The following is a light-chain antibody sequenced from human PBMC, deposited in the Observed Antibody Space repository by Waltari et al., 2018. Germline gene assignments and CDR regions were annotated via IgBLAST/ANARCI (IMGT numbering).Light chain of an antibody. J-gene: IGKJ1*01. Sequence: EIVLTQSPDTLSFSPGESATLSCRASQSISKYLAWYQKKPGQAPRLLIYHASSRSTGIPDRFSGSGFGTDFSLTISRLEPEDFAVYYCQHYVSLPATFGQGTKLEIK. CDR2: HAS. CDR3: QHYVSLPAT. CDR1: QSISKY. V-gene: IGKV3-20*01.